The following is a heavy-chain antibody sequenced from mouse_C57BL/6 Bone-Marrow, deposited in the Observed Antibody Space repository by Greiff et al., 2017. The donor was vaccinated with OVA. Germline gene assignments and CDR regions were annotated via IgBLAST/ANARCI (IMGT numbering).Heavy chain of an antibody. D-gene: IGHD2-12*01. CDR2: IDPSDSYT. CDR3: ARWTIRGYFDY. CDR1: GYTFTSYW. V-gene: IGHV1-69*01. J-gene: IGHJ2*01. Sequence: VQLQQPGAELVMPGASVKLSCKASGYTFTSYWMHWVKQRPGQGLEWIGEIDPSDSYTNYNQKFKGKATLTVDKSSSTAYMQLSSLTSEDSAVYYCARWTIRGYFDYWGQGTTLTVSS.